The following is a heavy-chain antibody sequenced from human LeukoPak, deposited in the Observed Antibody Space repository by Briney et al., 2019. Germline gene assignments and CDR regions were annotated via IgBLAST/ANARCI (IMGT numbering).Heavy chain of an antibody. Sequence: ASVNLSCKPSGYTRTDFYIHWVRQAPGQGLEWMGWINSNSGDTIYAQTFQGRVTMTRDTSISTFYMDLIGLRSDDTAVYYCAGGRGGGYGLDVWDQGTTVTVSS. J-gene: IGHJ6*02. CDR1: GYTRTDFY. D-gene: IGHD1-26*01. CDR3: AGGRGGGYGLDV. CDR2: INSNSGDT. V-gene: IGHV1-2*02.